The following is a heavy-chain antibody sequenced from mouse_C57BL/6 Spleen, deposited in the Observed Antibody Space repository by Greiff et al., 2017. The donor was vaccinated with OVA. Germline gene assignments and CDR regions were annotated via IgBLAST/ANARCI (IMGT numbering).Heavy chain of an antibody. V-gene: IGHV1-81*01. D-gene: IGHD1-1*01. Sequence: QVQLKESGAELARPGASVKLSCKASGYTFTSYGISWVKQRTGQGLEWIGEIYPRSGNTYYNEKFKGKATLTADKSSSTAYMELRSLTSEDSAVYFCAKGHGSSYHYYAMDYWGQGTSVTVSS. CDR3: AKGHGSSYHYYAMDY. CDR2: IYPRSGNT. J-gene: IGHJ4*01. CDR1: GYTFTSYG.